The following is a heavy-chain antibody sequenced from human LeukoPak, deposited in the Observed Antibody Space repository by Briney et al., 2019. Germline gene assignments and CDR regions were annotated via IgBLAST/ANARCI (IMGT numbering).Heavy chain of an antibody. Sequence: GGSLRLSCAASGFTFSDYYMSWIRQAPGKGLEYVSAISSNGGSTYYANSVKGRFTISRDNSKNTLYLQMGSLRAEDMAVYYCARAGSAAAGWVPDNYWGQGTLVTVSS. CDR2: ISSNGGST. J-gene: IGHJ4*02. CDR3: ARAGSAAAGWVPDNY. CDR1: GFTFSDYY. V-gene: IGHV3-64*01. D-gene: IGHD6-13*01.